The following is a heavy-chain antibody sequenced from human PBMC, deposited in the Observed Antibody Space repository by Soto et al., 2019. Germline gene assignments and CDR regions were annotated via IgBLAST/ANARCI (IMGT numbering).Heavy chain of an antibody. V-gene: IGHV5-51*01. CDR3: ARGGVSNRTFEY. Sequence: GESLQISCKGSGYNFAGYWIACVRQMPGKGLELMGIIYPSDSDTRYRPSFQGQVTISADKSIGSAYLQWSSLRASDTAMYYCARGGVSNRTFEYWGKGTPVTVSS. D-gene: IGHD3-3*01. J-gene: IGHJ4*02. CDR1: GYNFAGYW. CDR2: IYPSDSDT.